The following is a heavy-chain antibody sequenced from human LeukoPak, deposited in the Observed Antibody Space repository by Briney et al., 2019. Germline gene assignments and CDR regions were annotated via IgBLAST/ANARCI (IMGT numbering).Heavy chain of an antibody. J-gene: IGHJ6*03. CDR1: GFTFSYYS. D-gene: IGHD6-13*01. CDR3: AKVDRGDYSSSPVPHYNYYMNV. Sequence: GGSLRLSCAASGFTFSYYSMNWVRQAPGRGLEWVSCISSSSSLIFYSDSVRGRFTISRDNAKNLLYLHMNSLRVEDTAVYYCAKVDRGDYSSSPVPHYNYYMNVWGRGTTVTVSS. CDR2: ISSSSSLI. V-gene: IGHV3-21*01.